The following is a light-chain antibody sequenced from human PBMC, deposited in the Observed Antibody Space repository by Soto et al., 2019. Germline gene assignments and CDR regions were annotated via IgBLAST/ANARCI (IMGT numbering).Light chain of an antibody. CDR2: EVT. V-gene: IGLV2-23*02. CDR1: SSDVGNYNL. J-gene: IGLJ2*01. CDR3: CSAANSPSAVV. Sequence: QSALTQPASVSGSPGQSITISCTGTSSDVGNYNLVSWYQHHPGTAPKLMIYEVTKRPSGVSSRFSGSKSGNTASLTISGLLAEDEADYSCCSAANSPSAVVFGGGTKRTVL.